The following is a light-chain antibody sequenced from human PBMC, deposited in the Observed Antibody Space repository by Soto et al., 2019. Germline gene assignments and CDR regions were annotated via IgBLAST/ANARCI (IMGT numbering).Light chain of an antibody. Sequence: ESVLTQSPGTLSLSPGERATLSFRASQSVSSSYLAWYQQKPGQAPRLLIYGASSRATGIPDRFSGSGSGTDFTLTISRLEPEDFAVYYCQQYGSSPRTFGQGTKVDIK. CDR3: QQYGSSPRT. V-gene: IGKV3-20*01. CDR2: GAS. J-gene: IGKJ1*01. CDR1: QSVSSSY.